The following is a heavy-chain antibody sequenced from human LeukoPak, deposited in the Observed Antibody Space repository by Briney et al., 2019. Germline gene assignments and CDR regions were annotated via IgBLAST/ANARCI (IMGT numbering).Heavy chain of an antibody. CDR2: IVGSGRST. CDR1: GFTFSSYA. CDR3: AKDARDSSGYYGFWFAS. D-gene: IGHD3-22*01. Sequence: GGSLRLSCAGSGFTFSSYAISWVRQAPGKGLEWVSVIVGSGRSTYYVDYVKGRFNISRHNSQNTLHLQMNSLRAADTAVYYGAKDARDSSGYYGFWFASWGQGMLVTVPS. V-gene: IGHV3-23*01. J-gene: IGHJ5*01.